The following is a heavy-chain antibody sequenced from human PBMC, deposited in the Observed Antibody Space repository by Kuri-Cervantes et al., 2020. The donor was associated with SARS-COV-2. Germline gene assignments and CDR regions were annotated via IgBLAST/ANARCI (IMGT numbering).Heavy chain of an antibody. J-gene: IGHJ4*02. V-gene: IGHV4-59*01. Sequence: SETLSLTCTVSGGSISSYYWTWVRQPPGKGLEFIGYIYYNGNGYNPSLESRVTMSLDTSRNQFSLRLTSVTSADPAVYYCARATSFTSIYYYFDSWGQGNLVTVSS. CDR3: ARATSFTSIYYYFDS. CDR2: IYYNGN. D-gene: IGHD2-2*01. CDR1: GGSISSYY.